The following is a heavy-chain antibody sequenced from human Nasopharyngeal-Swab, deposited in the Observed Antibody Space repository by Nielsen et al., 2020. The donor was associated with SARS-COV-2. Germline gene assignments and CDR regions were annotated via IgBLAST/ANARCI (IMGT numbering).Heavy chain of an antibody. V-gene: IGHV3-15*01. CDR2: IKSKTDGGTT. CDR1: GFTFSNAW. J-gene: IGHJ3*02. Sequence: GVSLKISCAASGFTFSNAWMSWVRQAPGKGLEWVGRIKSKTDGGTTDYAAPVKGRFTISRDDPKNTLYLQMNSLKTEDTAVYYCTTGPLGYCSGGSCSDAFDIWGQGTMVTVSS. CDR3: TTGPLGYCSGGSCSDAFDI. D-gene: IGHD2-15*01.